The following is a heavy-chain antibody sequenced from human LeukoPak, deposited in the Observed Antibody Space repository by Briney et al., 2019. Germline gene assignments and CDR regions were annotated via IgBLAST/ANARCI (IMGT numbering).Heavy chain of an antibody. V-gene: IGHV3-66*01. CDR2: MYSAGTP. CDR1: GFTVNTNY. D-gene: IGHD3-10*01. J-gene: IGHJ4*02. Sequence: GGSLRLSCAASGFTVNTNYMNWVRQAPGKGLEWVSVMYSAGTPYYADSVKGRFTISRDNAKNSLYLQMNSLRAEDTAVYYCARAMVRGVILEYWGQGTLVTVSS. CDR3: ARAMVRGVILEY.